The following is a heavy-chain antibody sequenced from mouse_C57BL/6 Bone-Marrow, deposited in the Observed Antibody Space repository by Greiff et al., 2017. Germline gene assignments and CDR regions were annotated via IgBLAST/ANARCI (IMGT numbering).Heavy chain of an antibody. CDR2: IDPSDSYT. Sequence: QVQLQQPGAELVRPGTSVKLSCKASGYTFTSYWMHWVKQRPGQGLEWIGVIDPSDSYTNYNQKFKGKATLTVDTSSSPAYMQLSSLTSEDSAVYYCARAMITTFFDYWGQGTTLTVSS. V-gene: IGHV1-59*01. J-gene: IGHJ2*01. CDR3: ARAMITTFFDY. D-gene: IGHD2-4*01. CDR1: GYTFTSYW.